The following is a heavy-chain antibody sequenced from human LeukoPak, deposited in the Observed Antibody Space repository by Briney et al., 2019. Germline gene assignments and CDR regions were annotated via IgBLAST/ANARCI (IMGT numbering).Heavy chain of an antibody. CDR2: IYSSGIT. V-gene: IGHV4-59*08. D-gene: IGHD2-21*01. Sequence: PETLSLTCTVSGGSIINYYWSWIRQTPGKGLEWIRYIYSSGITDYNPSFKSRVTISLDTSKNQFSLKLTSVTAADTAVYYCARHGFRSFTQPFDYWGQGTLVTVSS. CDR1: GGSIINYY. J-gene: IGHJ4*02. CDR3: ARHGFRSFTQPFDY.